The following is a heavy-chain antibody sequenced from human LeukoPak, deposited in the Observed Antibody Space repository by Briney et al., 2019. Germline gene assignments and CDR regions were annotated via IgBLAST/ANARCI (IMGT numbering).Heavy chain of an antibody. CDR2: ISSSGSSI. CDR1: GFTFSSYE. CDR3: AKDAYVDTAMVTDNWFDP. D-gene: IGHD5-18*01. V-gene: IGHV3-48*03. J-gene: IGHJ5*02. Sequence: GGSLRLSCAASGFTFSSYEMNWVRQAPGKGLEWVSYISSSGSSIYYADAVKGRFTISRDNSKNTLYLQMNSLRAEDTAVYYCAKDAYVDTAMVTDNWFDPWGQGTLVTVSS.